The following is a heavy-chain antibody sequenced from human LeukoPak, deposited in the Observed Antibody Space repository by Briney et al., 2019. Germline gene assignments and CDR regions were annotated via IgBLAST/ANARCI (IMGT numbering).Heavy chain of an antibody. CDR2: ISGTGGST. D-gene: IGHD3-10*01. CDR3: AKGGLPWFGESPRHFDY. CDR1: GFPFDNFA. Sequence: PGGSLRLSCAASGFPFDNFAMTWVRQAPGKGLQWVSTISGTGGSTYYADSVKGRFTISRDNSKNTLSLQMNSLTAVDTAIYYCAKGGLPWFGESPRHFDYWGQGTLVTVSS. V-gene: IGHV3-23*01. J-gene: IGHJ4*02.